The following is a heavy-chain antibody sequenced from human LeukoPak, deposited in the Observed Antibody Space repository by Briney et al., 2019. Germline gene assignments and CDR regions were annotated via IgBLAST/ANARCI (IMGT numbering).Heavy chain of an antibody. CDR3: ATEVVGYFDY. Sequence: PGGSLRLSCAASVFTVSNAWMCWVRQAPGKGLEWVGRIKSKTDGVATDYAAPVKGRFTISRDDSKNTVDLQMNSLRTEDTALYYCATEVVGYFDYWGQGTLVTVSS. J-gene: IGHJ4*02. D-gene: IGHD3-22*01. CDR1: VFTVSNAW. V-gene: IGHV3-15*01. CDR2: IKSKTDGVAT.